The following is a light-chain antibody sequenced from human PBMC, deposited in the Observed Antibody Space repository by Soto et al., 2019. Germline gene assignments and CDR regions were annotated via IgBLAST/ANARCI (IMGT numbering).Light chain of an antibody. CDR3: QQYNSYPWT. J-gene: IGKJ1*01. CDR2: AAS. Sequence: DIQLTQSPSFLSASIGDRVTIACRASQGISSYLAWYQQKTGQAPKILIYAASTLQSGVPSRFRGSGSGTEFTLTISTLQPDDFATYYCQQYNSYPWTFGQGTKVDIK. CDR1: QGISSY. V-gene: IGKV1-9*01.